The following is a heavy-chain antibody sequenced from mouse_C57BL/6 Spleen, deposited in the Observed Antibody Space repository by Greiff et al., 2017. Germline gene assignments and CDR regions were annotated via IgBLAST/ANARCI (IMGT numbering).Heavy chain of an antibody. J-gene: IGHJ2*01. CDR2: ISDGGSYT. V-gene: IGHV5-4*01. CDR1: GFTFSSYA. Sequence: EVQLVESGGGLVKPGGSLKLSCAASGFTFSSYAMSWVRQTPEKRLEWVATISDGGSYTYYPDNVKGRFTISRDNAKNNLYLQMSHLKSEDTAMYYCARDSSGYYWGQGTTLTVSS. CDR3: ARDSSGYY. D-gene: IGHD3-2*02.